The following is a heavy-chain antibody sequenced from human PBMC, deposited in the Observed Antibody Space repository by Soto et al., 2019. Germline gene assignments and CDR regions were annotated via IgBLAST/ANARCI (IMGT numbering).Heavy chain of an antibody. CDR3: ARRIAAPATGSFEP. D-gene: IGHD6-13*01. Sequence: SETLSRTCAVSGGSISSCGYSWSWIRQPPGKVLEWIGYIYHSGSTYYNPSLKSRVTISVDRSKNHFSLKLSSVTAADTAVYCGARRIAAPATGSFEPWGHGTLVTVSS. V-gene: IGHV4-30-2*01. J-gene: IGHJ5*02. CDR2: IYHSGST. CDR1: GGSISSCGYS.